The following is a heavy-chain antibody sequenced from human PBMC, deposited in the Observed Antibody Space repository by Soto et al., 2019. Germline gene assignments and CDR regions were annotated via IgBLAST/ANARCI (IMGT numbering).Heavy chain of an antibody. CDR2: ISGSGGST. J-gene: IGHJ5*02. CDR1: GFTFSSYA. CDR3: AKKIVVAPKMANWSDP. Sequence: LRLSCAASGFTFSSYAMSWVRQAPGKGLEWVSAISGSGGSTYYADSVKGRFTISRDNSKNTLYLQMNSLRAEDTAVYYCAKKIVVAPKMANWSDPSGQGTLVTVSS. D-gene: IGHD3-22*01. V-gene: IGHV3-23*01.